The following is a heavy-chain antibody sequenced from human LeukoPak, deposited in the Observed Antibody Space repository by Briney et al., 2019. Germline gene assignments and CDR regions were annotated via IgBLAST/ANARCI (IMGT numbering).Heavy chain of an antibody. J-gene: IGHJ4*02. CDR3: AISSSWFKYYFDY. CDR2: IYYSGST. V-gene: IGHV4-39*01. Sequence: SETLSLTCTVSGGSISSSSYYWGWIRQPPGKGLEWIGSIYYSGSTYYNPSLKSRVTISVDTSKNQFSLKLSSVTAADTAVYYCAISSSWFKYYFDYWGQGTLVTVSS. D-gene: IGHD6-13*01. CDR1: GGSISSSSYY.